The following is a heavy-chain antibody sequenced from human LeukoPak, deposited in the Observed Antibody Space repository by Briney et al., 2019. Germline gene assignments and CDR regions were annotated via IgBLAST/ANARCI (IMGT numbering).Heavy chain of an antibody. CDR3: ARAPAGYCSGGSCATFDY. D-gene: IGHD2-15*01. CDR2: INPSGGST. J-gene: IGHJ4*02. CDR1: GYTFTSYY. V-gene: IGHV1-46*01. Sequence: GASVKVSCKASGYTFTSYYMHWVRQAPGQGLEWMGIINPSGGSTSYAQKFQGRVTMTRDTSTSTVYMELGSLRSEDTAVYYCARAPAGYCSGGSCATFDYWGQGTLVTVSS.